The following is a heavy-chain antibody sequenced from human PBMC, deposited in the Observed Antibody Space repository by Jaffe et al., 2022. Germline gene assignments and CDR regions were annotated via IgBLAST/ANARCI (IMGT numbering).Heavy chain of an antibody. CDR2: IYHSGST. J-gene: IGHJ2*01. CDR1: GYSISSGYY. Sequence: QVQLQESGPGLVKPSETLSLTCAVSGYSISSGYYWGWIRQPPGKGLEWIGSIYHSGSTYYNPSLKSRVTISVDTSKNQFSLKLSSVTAADTAVYYCASEGDYYDSSGYYYRWYFDLWGRGTLVTVSS. D-gene: IGHD3-22*01. CDR3: ASEGDYYDSSGYYYRWYFDL. V-gene: IGHV4-38-2*01.